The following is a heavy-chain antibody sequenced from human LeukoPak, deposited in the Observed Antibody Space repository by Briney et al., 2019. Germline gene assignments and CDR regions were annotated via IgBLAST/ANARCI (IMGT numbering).Heavy chain of an antibody. CDR2: IYYSGNT. V-gene: IGHV4-59*01. J-gene: IGHJ4*02. CDR1: GGSISGSY. CDR3: ARFGAYYFDS. D-gene: IGHD3-10*01. Sequence: SETLSLTCTVSGGSISGSYWSWIRQPPWKVLELIGFIYYSGNTNYNPSLKSRVTISADTSKNQFSLKLTSVTAADTAVYYCARFGAYYFDSWGQGTLVTVSS.